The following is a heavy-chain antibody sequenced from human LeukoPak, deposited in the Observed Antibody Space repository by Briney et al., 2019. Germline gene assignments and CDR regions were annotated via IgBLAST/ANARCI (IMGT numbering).Heavy chain of an antibody. CDR1: GFTFDNYG. D-gene: IGHD2-15*01. J-gene: IGHJ6*03. CDR3: AKDWRRIVVVGPITRHGNYMDV. V-gene: IGHV3-20*04. Sequence: GGSLRLSCAASGFTFDNYGMTWVRQVPGKGLEWVSGVNWNGGSTGYADSVKGRFTISRDNAKNSLYLQMNSLRAEDTALYYCAKDWRRIVVVGPITRHGNYMDVWGKGTTVTISS. CDR2: VNWNGGST.